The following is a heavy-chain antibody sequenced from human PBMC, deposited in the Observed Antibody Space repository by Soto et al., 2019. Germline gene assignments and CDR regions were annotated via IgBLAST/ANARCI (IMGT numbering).Heavy chain of an antibody. CDR2: ISYGGGTT. CDR1: EFTFSNYA. CDR3: AKNPGYYYDSTGYHFDY. J-gene: IGHJ4*02. Sequence: GGSLRLSCAASEFTFSNYAMSWVRQAPGKGLEWVSAISYGGGTTYYADSVKGRFTISRDNCKNTLYLQMNSLRAEDTAVYYCAKNPGYYYDSTGYHFDYWGQGT. D-gene: IGHD3-22*01. V-gene: IGHV3-23*01.